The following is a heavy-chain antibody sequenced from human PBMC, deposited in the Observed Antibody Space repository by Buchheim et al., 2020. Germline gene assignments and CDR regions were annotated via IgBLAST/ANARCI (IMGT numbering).Heavy chain of an antibody. Sequence: QVQLQESGPGLVKPSETLSLTCTVSGGSISSYYWSWIRQPPGKGLEWIGYIYYSGSTNYNPSLKSRVTISVDTSKNPFSLKLSSVTAADTAVYYCARSLGYCSSTSCYRWFDPWGQGTL. CDR3: ARSLGYCSSTSCYRWFDP. CDR1: GGSISSYY. V-gene: IGHV4-59*01. D-gene: IGHD2-2*01. CDR2: IYYSGST. J-gene: IGHJ5*02.